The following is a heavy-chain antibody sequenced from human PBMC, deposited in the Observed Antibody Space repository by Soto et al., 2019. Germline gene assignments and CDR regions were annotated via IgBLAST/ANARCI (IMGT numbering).Heavy chain of an antibody. CDR1: GFTFSSHA. CDR2: ISGSGGST. Sequence: GSLRLSCAASGFTFSSHAMSRVRKAPGKGLEWVSAISGSGGSTYYADSVKGRFTISRDNSKNTLYLQMNSLRAEDTAVYYCAKGQMIVVVLFDYWGQGTLVTVSS. CDR3: AKGQMIVVVLFDY. V-gene: IGHV3-23*01. J-gene: IGHJ4*02. D-gene: IGHD3-22*01.